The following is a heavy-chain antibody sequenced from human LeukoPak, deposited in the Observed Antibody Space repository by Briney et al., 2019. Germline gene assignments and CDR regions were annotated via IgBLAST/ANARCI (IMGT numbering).Heavy chain of an antibody. J-gene: IGHJ5*02. D-gene: IGHD3-10*01. CDR1: GGSFSGYY. CDR2: INHSGST. V-gene: IGHV4-34*01. CDR3: ARASMVRGVNWFDP. Sequence: PSETLSLTCAVYGGSFSGYYWSWIRQPPGKGLEWIGEINHSGSTNYNPSPKSRVTISVDTSKNQFSLKLSSVTAADTAVYYCARASMVRGVNWFDPWGQGTLVTVSS.